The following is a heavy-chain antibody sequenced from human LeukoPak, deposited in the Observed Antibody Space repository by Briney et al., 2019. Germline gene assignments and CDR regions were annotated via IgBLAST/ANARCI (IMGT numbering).Heavy chain of an antibody. CDR2: IYPDDSNT. CDR3: ARFGGATMAVHQFDY. V-gene: IGHV5-51*01. D-gene: IGHD3-10*01. CDR1: GYMFTGYW. J-gene: IGHJ4*02. Sequence: PGESLKISCKGSGYMFTGYWIGWVRQMPGKGLEWVGLIYPDDSNTRYSPSFQGQVTFSADKSISTAYLQWNSLKASDTAMYFCARFGGATMAVHQFDYWGQGTLVTVSS.